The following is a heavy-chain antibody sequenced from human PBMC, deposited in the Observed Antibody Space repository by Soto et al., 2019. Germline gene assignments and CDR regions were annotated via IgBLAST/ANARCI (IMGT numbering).Heavy chain of an antibody. CDR1: GFSLSPSGVG. CDR2: IYWDDDK. V-gene: IGHV2-5*02. D-gene: IGHD3-9*01. CDR3: AHKGLLTGYQYWYYFYD. Sequence: QITLKESGPTLVKPTQTLTLTCTFSGFSLSPSGVGVVWIRQPPGKALEWLALIYWDDDKRYSPSLKSRLTITKDTYKNQVVLTMTNMDPVDTATYYCAHKGLLTGYQYWYYFYDWGQGNLVTVAS. J-gene: IGHJ4*02.